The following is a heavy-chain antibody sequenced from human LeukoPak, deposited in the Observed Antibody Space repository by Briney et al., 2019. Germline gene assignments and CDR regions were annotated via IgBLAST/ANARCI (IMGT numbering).Heavy chain of an antibody. Sequence: GGSLRLSCAASGFTFSSYSMNWVRQAPGKGLEWVSSISSSSSYIYYADSVKGRFTISRDNAKNSLYLQTNSLRAEDTAVYYCARVGARNGMDVWGQGTTVTVSS. CDR1: GFTFSSYS. CDR3: ARVGARNGMDV. V-gene: IGHV3-21*01. D-gene: IGHD1-26*01. CDR2: ISSSSSYI. J-gene: IGHJ6*02.